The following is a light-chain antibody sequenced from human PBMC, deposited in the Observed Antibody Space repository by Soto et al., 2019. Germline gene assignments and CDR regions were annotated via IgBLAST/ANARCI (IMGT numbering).Light chain of an antibody. J-gene: IGLJ2*01. CDR1: SSNIGAGYD. Sequence: QSVLTQPPSVSGAPGQRVTISCTGSSSNIGAGYDVHWYQQLPGTAPKLLIYGNSNRPSGVPDRFSGSKSGTSASLAITGLQAEDEADYYCQSDDSSLSGSRVVFGGGTQLTVL. CDR3: QSDDSSLSGSRVV. CDR2: GNS. V-gene: IGLV1-40*01.